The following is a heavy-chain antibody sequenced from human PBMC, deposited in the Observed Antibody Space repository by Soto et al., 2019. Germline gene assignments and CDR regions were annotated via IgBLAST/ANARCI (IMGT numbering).Heavy chain of an antibody. CDR1: GYTFTSYA. CDR3: AREGCSGGSCYPSLYYFDY. V-gene: IGHV1-3*01. Sequence: QVQLVQSGAEVKKPGASVKVSCKASGYTFTSYAMHWVRQAPGQRLEWMGWINAGNGNTKYSQKFQGRVTITRDTFASTAYMELSSLRSEDTAVYYCAREGCSGGSCYPSLYYFDYWGQGTLVTVSS. J-gene: IGHJ4*02. D-gene: IGHD2-15*01. CDR2: INAGNGNT.